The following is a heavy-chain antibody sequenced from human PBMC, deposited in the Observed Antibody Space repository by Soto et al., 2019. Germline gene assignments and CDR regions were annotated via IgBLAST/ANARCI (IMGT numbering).Heavy chain of an antibody. V-gene: IGHV4-4*07. CDR1: GGSLSSYY. Sequence: QVQLQESGPGLVKPSETLSLTCTVSGGSLSSYYWSWIRQPAGKGLGWIGRIYTSGSTNYNPSLKCRGTRSVDTSENQFYLKLSSVTAADTAVYYCAREVSRGRRGLFSPLVGDAFDIWGQVTMVTVSS. CDR3: AREVSRGRRGLFSPLVGDAFDI. D-gene: IGHD1-26*01. CDR2: IYTSGST. J-gene: IGHJ3*02.